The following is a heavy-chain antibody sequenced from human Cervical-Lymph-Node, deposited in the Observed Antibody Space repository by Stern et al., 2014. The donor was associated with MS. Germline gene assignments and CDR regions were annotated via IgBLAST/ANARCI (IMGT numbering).Heavy chain of an antibody. CDR2: IWYDGSNK. D-gene: IGHD3-22*01. CDR3: ARGYDSSGFYTYFQH. V-gene: IGHV3-33*01. Sequence: VHLVESGGGVVQPGRSLRLSCAASGFTFSSYGMHWVRQAPGKGLEWVAVIWYDGSNKYYADSVKGRFTISRDNSKNTLYLQMNSLRAEDTAVYYCARGYDSSGFYTYFQHWGQGTLITVSS. CDR1: GFTFSSYG. J-gene: IGHJ1*01.